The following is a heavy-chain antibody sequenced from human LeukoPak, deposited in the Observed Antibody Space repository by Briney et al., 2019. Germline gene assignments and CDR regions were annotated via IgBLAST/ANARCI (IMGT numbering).Heavy chain of an antibody. J-gene: IGHJ4*02. Sequence: SETLSLTCTVSGGSISSYYWSWIRQPPGKGLEWIGYIYYSGSTNYNPSLKSRVTISVDTSKNQFSLKLSSVTAADTAVYYRARGGGSSSWYFFDYWGQGTLVTVSS. CDR3: ARGGGSSSWYFFDY. D-gene: IGHD6-13*01. V-gene: IGHV4-59*01. CDR2: IYYSGST. CDR1: GGSISSYY.